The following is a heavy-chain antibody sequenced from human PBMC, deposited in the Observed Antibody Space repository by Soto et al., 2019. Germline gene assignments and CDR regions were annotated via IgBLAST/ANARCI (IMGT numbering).Heavy chain of an antibody. CDR3: ARSLAALISYYYGMDV. CDR1: GYTFTSYG. D-gene: IGHD6-6*01. J-gene: IGHJ6*02. Sequence: ASVKVSCKASGYTFTSYGMHWVRQAPGQRFEWMGWINAGNGNTKYSQKFQGRVTITRDTSASTAYMELSSLRSEDTAVYYCARSLAALISYYYGMDVWGQGTTVTVSS. CDR2: INAGNGNT. V-gene: IGHV1-3*01.